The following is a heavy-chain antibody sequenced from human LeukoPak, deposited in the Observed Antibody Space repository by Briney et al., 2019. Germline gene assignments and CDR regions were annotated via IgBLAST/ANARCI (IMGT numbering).Heavy chain of an antibody. J-gene: IGHJ5*02. V-gene: IGHV4-34*01. D-gene: IGHD3-10*01. CDR1: GGSFSGYY. CDR2: INHSGST. Sequence: NPSETLSLTCAVYGGSFSGYYWSWIRQPPGKGLEWIGEINHSGSTNYNPSLKSRVTISVDTSKNQFSLKLSSVTAADTAVYYCARKGSGSYYNPPGWFDPWGQGTLVTVSS. CDR3: ARKGSGSYYNPPGWFDP.